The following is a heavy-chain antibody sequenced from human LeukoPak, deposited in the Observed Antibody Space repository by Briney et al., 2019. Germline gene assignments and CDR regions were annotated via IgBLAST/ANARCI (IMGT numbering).Heavy chain of an antibody. V-gene: IGHV4-61*01. CDR1: GYSISSGYY. CDR3: ARTISLVRGVVRYDFDD. J-gene: IGHJ4*02. D-gene: IGHD3-10*01. CDR2: IYYSGST. Sequence: SETLSLTCTVSGYSISSGYYWSWIRQTPGKGLEWLGYIYYSGSTKYNPSLKSRVTISVDTSKNQFSLKLISVTAADTAVYYCARTISLVRGVVRYDFDDWGQGTLVTVSS.